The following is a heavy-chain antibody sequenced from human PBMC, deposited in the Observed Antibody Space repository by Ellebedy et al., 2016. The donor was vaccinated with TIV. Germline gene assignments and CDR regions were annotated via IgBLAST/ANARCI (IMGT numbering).Heavy chain of an antibody. CDR3: AGHTVTSSYYYYGMDV. Sequence: GESLKISXKGSGYSFTSYWISWVRQMPGKGLEWMGRIDPSDSYTNYSPSFQGHVTISADKSISTAYLQWSSLKASDTAMYYCAGHTVTSSYYYYGMDVWGQGTTVTVSS. CDR2: IDPSDSYT. CDR1: GYSFTSYW. D-gene: IGHD4-17*01. J-gene: IGHJ6*02. V-gene: IGHV5-10-1*01.